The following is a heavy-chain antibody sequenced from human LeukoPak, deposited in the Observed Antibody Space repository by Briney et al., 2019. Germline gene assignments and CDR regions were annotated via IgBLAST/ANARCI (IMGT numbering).Heavy chain of an antibody. CDR3: ARDALDCSGGSCYHTEYFDY. D-gene: IGHD2-15*01. V-gene: IGHV4-59*01. Sequence: PSETLSLTCTVSGGSISSYYWSWIRQPPGKGLEWIGYIYYSRSTNYNPSLKSRVTISVDTSKNQFSLKLSSVTAADTAVYYCARDALDCSGGSCYHTEYFDYWGQGTLVTVSS. J-gene: IGHJ4*02. CDR2: IYYSRST. CDR1: GGSISSYY.